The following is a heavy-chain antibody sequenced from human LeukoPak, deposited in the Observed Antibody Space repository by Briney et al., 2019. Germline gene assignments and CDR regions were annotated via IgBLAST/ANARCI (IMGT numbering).Heavy chain of an antibody. J-gene: IGHJ2*01. D-gene: IGHD2-2*01. V-gene: IGHV4-31*03. Sequence: SETLSLTCTVSGGSISSGGYYWSWIRQHPGKGLEWIGYIYYSGSTYYNPSLKSRVTISVDTSKNQFSLKLSSVTAADTAVYYCARDKGVPAAPYWYFDLWGRGTLVPVSS. CDR3: ARDKGVPAAPYWYFDL. CDR1: GGSISSGGYY. CDR2: IYYSGST.